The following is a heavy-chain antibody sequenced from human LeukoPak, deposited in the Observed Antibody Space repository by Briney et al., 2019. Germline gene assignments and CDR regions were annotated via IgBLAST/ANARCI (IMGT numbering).Heavy chain of an antibody. V-gene: IGHV3-30*18. CDR2: ISYDGSNK. J-gene: IGHJ4*02. D-gene: IGHD3-16*01. CDR1: GFTFSNYG. CDR3: AKDPRGIILGVYFDY. Sequence: GGSLRLSCAASGFTFSNYGMHWVRQAPGKGLEWVAVISYDGSNKYYADSVKGRFTISRDNSKNTLYLQMNSLRTEDTAVYYCAKDPRGIILGVYFDYWGQGALVTVSS.